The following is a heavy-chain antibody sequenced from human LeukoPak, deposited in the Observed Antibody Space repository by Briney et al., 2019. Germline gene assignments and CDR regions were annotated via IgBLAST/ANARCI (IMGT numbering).Heavy chain of an antibody. V-gene: IGHV1-18*01. CDR2: ISAYNGNT. J-gene: IGHJ5*02. D-gene: IGHD3-10*01. Sequence: GASVTVSCKASVYTFTSYGISWVRQAPGQGLEWMGWISAYNGNTNYAQKLQGRVTMTTDTSTSTAYMELRSLRSDDTAVYYCARARDVLLWFGATPGWFDPWGQGTLVTVSS. CDR1: VYTFTSYG. CDR3: ARARDVLLWFGATPGWFDP.